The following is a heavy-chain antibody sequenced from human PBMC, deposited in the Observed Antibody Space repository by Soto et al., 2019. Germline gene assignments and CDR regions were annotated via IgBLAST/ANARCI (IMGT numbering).Heavy chain of an antibody. J-gene: IGHJ6*04. CDR1: GFTISNNY. Sequence: EVQLVESGGGLVQPGGSLRLSCAVSGFTISNNYMSWVRQTPGKGLEWVSIIYSDGSTFYADSVRGRFTISRDSPKNTLYLQMNSLRDEDTAVYYCSRVFTSTWFRGMDVWGKGTTVTVSS. CDR2: IYSDGST. CDR3: SRVFTSTWFRGMDV. V-gene: IGHV3-66*01. D-gene: IGHD6-13*01.